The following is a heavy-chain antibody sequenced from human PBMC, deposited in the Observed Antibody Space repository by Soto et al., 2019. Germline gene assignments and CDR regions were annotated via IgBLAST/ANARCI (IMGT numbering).Heavy chain of an antibody. D-gene: IGHD3-10*01. CDR1: GFTFSGFW. V-gene: IGHV3-7*01. Sequence: GGSLRLSCAASGFTFSGFWMNWVRQAPGRGPEWVANIKQDGSEKYYVDSVKGRVTISLDTSKTQFSLKLSSVTAADTAVYYCARGRQVTIGTGKFEYWGQGSLVTVSS. CDR3: ARGRQVTIGTGKFEY. J-gene: IGHJ4*02. CDR2: IKQDGSEK.